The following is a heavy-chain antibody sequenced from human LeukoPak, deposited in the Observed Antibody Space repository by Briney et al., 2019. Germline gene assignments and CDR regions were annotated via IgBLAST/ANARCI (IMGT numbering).Heavy chain of an antibody. CDR1: GGSISSSSFY. V-gene: IGHV4-39*01. CDR3: ARRVKVATLDY. D-gene: IGHD5-12*01. Sequence: PSETLSLTCTVSGGSISSSSFYWGWIRQPPGKGLEWIGSILYSGTTFYNPSLKSRVTISVGTSKNRFSLKLSSVTAADTAVYYCARRVKVATLDYWGQGALVTVSS. CDR2: ILYSGTT. J-gene: IGHJ4*02.